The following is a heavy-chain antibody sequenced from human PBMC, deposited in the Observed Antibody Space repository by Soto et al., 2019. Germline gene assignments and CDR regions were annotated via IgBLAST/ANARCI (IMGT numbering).Heavy chain of an antibody. CDR2: IYSGGST. Sequence: PGGSLRLSCAASGFTFSSYAMSWVRQAPGKGLEWVSVIYSGGSTYYADSVKGRFTISRDNSKNTLYLQMNSLRAEDTAVYYCAREGRFVEELRDYWGQGTLVTVSS. D-gene: IGHD3-10*01. V-gene: IGHV3-66*01. CDR3: AREGRFVEELRDY. J-gene: IGHJ4*02. CDR1: GFTFSSYA.